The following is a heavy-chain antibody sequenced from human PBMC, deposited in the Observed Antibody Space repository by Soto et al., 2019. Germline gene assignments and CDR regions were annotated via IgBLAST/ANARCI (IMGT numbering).Heavy chain of an antibody. CDR1: GGSIRSNNW. D-gene: IGHD6-13*01. CDR2: IYHTGST. CDR3: ARQLVPPEYYYGMDV. Sequence: QVQLQESGPGLVKPSGTLSLTCAVSGGSIRSNNWWSWVRQPPGKGLEWIGEIYHTGSTNYNPSLKSRVTISVDKSKNQFSLKLSSVTAADTAVYYCARQLVPPEYYYGMDVWGQGTTVTVSS. V-gene: IGHV4-4*02. J-gene: IGHJ6*02.